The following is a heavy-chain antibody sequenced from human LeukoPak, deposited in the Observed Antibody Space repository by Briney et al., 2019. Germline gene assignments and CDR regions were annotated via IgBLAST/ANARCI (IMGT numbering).Heavy chain of an antibody. CDR3: AREPRVATSYFDY. CDR2: IYYSGSI. V-gene: IGHV4-31*03. J-gene: IGHJ4*02. D-gene: IGHD5-12*01. Sequence: PSETLSLTCTVSSGSISSGGYYWSWIRQHPGKGLEWIGYIYYSGSIYYNPSLKGRVTISVGTSKNQFSLKLSSVTAADTAVYYCAREPRVATSYFDYWGQGTLVTVSP. CDR1: SGSISSGGYY.